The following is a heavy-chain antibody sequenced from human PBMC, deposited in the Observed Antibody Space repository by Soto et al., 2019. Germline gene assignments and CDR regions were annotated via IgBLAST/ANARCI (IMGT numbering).Heavy chain of an antibody. D-gene: IGHD3-16*01. CDR1: GYTFTGYY. J-gene: IGHJ6*02. V-gene: IGHV1-2*04. CDR3: ARGGGVTRNYYYYGMDV. CDR2: IHPNSGGT. Sequence: QVQLVQSGAEVKKPGASVKVSCKASGYTFTGYYMHWVRQAPGQGLEGMGWIHPNSGGTNYAKKVQGWVTMTRDTSISTAYMELSRLRSDDTAVYYCARGGGVTRNYYYYGMDVWGQGTTVTVSS.